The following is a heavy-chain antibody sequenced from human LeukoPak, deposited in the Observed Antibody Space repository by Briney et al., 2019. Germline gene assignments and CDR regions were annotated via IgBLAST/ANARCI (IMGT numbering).Heavy chain of an antibody. Sequence: SETLSLTCTVSGGSISSYYWSWIRQPPGKGLECIGYIFYSGSTSYNPSLKSRVTISLDTSKNQFSLKLSSVTAADTAVYYCAREWVNYDDYPPASWFDPWGQGTLVTVSS. CDR2: IFYSGST. D-gene: IGHD4-17*01. CDR1: GGSISSYY. V-gene: IGHV4-59*01. J-gene: IGHJ5*02. CDR3: AREWVNYDDYPPASWFDP.